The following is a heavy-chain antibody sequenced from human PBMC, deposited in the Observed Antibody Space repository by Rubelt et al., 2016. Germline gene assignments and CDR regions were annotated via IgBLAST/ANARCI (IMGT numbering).Heavy chain of an antibody. CDR1: GGSFSGYH. CDR2: INHSGST. CDR3: ARRPDGFDI. J-gene: IGHJ3*02. Sequence: QVQLQQWGAGLLKPSETLSLNCVVYGGSFSGYHWSWIRQPPGKGLEWIGEINHSGSTKYYPSLESRVTISVDPSKKQFSLKLNSVTAADTAVYYCARRPDGFDIWGLGTMVTVSS. V-gene: IGHV4-34*01.